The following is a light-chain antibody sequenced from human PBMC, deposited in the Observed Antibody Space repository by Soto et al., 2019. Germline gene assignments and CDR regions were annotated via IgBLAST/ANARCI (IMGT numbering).Light chain of an antibody. V-gene: IGLV2-8*01. CDR3: RSYAGSNNLL. Sequence: QSVLTQPPSTSGSPGQSVTISCTGTFSDVGGYDYVSWYQQHPGKAPKLLIYEVSKRPSGVPDRFSGSKSGNTASLTVSGLQAEDEADYYCRSYAGSNNLLFGGGTKLTVL. CDR1: FSDVGGYDY. CDR2: EVS. J-gene: IGLJ2*01.